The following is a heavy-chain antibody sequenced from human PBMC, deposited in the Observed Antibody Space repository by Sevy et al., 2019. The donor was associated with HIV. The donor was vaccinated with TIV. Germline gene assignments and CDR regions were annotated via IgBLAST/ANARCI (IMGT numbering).Heavy chain of an antibody. Sequence: SETLSLTCTVSGGSISSKNYYWCWLRQPPGKGLEWIGSVYYSGSTYYNPSLKSRLTISVETSKNQFSLTLSSVTAADTAVYYCARSPPWGNTWLYYFDNWGQGTLVTVSS. CDR1: GGSISSKNYY. J-gene: IGHJ4*02. V-gene: IGHV4-39*01. CDR3: ARSPPWGNTWLYYFDN. CDR2: VYYSGST. D-gene: IGHD6-13*01.